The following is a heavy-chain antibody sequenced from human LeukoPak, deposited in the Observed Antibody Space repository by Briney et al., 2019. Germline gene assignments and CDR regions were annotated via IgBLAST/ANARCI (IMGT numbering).Heavy chain of an antibody. D-gene: IGHD3-3*01. CDR3: AEFGVAGQAFDP. Sequence: GGSLRLSCAASGFTSSSYAMSWVRQAPGKGLEWVSAISGSGGSTYYADSVKGRFTISRDNSKNTLYLQMNSLRAEDTAVYYCAEFGVAGQAFDPWGQGTLVTVSS. J-gene: IGHJ5*02. CDR1: GFTSSSYA. CDR2: ISGSGGST. V-gene: IGHV3-23*01.